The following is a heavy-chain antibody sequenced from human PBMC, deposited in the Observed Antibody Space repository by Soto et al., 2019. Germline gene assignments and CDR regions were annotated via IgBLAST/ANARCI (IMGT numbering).Heavy chain of an antibody. V-gene: IGHV3-23*01. J-gene: IGHJ4*02. CDR1: GFTFSNYP. D-gene: IGHD1-1*01. Sequence: GGSLRLSCAASGFTFSNYPVSWVRQAPGKGLEWVSVVSGSGGRTYYADSVEGRFTISRDNSKNTLYLQMNSLRAEDTAVYYCAKSLRSTYHFFDYWGQGTLVTVSS. CDR3: AKSLRSTYHFFDY. CDR2: VSGSGGRT.